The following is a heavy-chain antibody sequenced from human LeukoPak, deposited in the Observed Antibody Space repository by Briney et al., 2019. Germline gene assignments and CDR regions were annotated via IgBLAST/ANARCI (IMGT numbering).Heavy chain of an antibody. CDR2: ISAYNGNT. V-gene: IGHV1-18*01. CDR1: GYTFTSYG. J-gene: IGHJ4*02. CDR3: ARDLEPHIVVVTGQMV. D-gene: IGHD2-21*02. Sequence: ASVKVSCKASGYTFTSYGISWVRQAPGQGLEWMGWISAYNGNTNYAQKLQGRVTMTTDTSTSTAYMELRSLRSDDTAVYYCARDLEPHIVVVTGQMVWGQGTLVTVSS.